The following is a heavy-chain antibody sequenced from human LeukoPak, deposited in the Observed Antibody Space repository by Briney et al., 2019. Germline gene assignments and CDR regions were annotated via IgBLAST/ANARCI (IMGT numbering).Heavy chain of an antibody. CDR3: ARYCASDTCYNGGFDP. D-gene: IGHD2-21*02. CDR1: GGSISSHY. CDR2: IHYSGST. J-gene: IGHJ5*02. Sequence: SETLSLTCTVSGGSISSHYWSWIRQPPGKGLECIGYIHYSGSTNYNPSLKSRPTISVDTSKTQFSLKLTSVTAADTAVYYCARYCASDTCYNGGFDPWGQGTLVTVSS. V-gene: IGHV4-59*11.